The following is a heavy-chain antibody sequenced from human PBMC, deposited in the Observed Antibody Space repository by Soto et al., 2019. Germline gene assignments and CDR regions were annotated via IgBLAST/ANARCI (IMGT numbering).Heavy chain of an antibody. D-gene: IGHD6-6*01. V-gene: IGHV1-69*01. J-gene: IGHJ6*02. CDR2: IIPIFGTA. CDR3: ARGEAARPRYYSFYGMDV. Sequence: QVQLVQSGAEVKKPGSSVKVSCKASGGTFSSYAISWVRQAPGQGLEWMVGIIPIFGTANYAQKFQGRVTIGSDESSSTAYMGLSSVTSEDTAVSDCARGEAARPRYYSFYGMDVLGRGTAVTCSS. CDR1: GGTFSSYA.